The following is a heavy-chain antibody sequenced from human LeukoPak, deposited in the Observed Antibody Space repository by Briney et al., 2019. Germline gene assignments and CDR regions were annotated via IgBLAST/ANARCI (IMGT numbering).Heavy chain of an antibody. V-gene: IGHV3-21*01. J-gene: IGHJ4*02. D-gene: IGHD6-13*01. Sequence: PGGSLRLSCAASGFNFNTYTMNWVRQAPGKGLEWVSSISSSSSYIYYADSVKGRFTISRDNAKNSLHLQMNSLRAEDTAVYYCARDRVSSSWFDYWGQGTLVTVSS. CDR3: ARDRVSSSWFDY. CDR1: GFNFNTYT. CDR2: ISSSSSYI.